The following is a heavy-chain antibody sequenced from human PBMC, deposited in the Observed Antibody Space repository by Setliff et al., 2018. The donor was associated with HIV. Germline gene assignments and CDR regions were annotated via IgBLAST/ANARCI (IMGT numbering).Heavy chain of an antibody. V-gene: IGHV3-48*01. J-gene: IGHJ6*02. Sequence: GGSLRLSCAAAGFTFSGYRMNWVRQAPGKGLEWVSYISSSSSTIYYADSLKGRFTISRDNSKNTLYLQMNSLRAEDTAVYYCAKTLPTLYPPHDYYFAMDVWGQGTTVTVSS. CDR3: AKTLPTLYPPHDYYFAMDV. D-gene: IGHD2-15*01. CDR1: GFTFSGYR. CDR2: ISSSSSTI.